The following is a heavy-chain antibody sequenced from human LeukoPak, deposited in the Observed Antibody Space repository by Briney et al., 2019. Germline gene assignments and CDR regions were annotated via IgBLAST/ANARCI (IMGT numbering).Heavy chain of an antibody. Sequence: GGSLRLSRAASGFTFNNYGMHYVRQAPGKGLEWVAVISDDGRNKNYADSVKGRFTISRDNSNNTLYLQMNSLRAEDTGVYYCAKDRETTASGTFDYWGQGTLVTVSS. CDR1: GFTFNNYG. V-gene: IGHV3-30*18. D-gene: IGHD6-13*01. CDR3: AKDRETTASGTFDY. J-gene: IGHJ4*02. CDR2: ISDDGRNK.